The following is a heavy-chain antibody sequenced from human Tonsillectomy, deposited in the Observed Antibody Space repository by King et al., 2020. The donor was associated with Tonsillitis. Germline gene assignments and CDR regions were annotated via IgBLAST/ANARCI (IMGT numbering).Heavy chain of an antibody. CDR3: ARDRHQLLDY. Sequence: VQLVESGAEVKKPGASVKVSCKASGYTFPNFGITWVRQAPGQGLEWIGWISAYNGNTNFAQNLQGRVTMTTDTSPSTAYMELWSLRSDDTAVYYCARDRHQLLDYWGQGTLVTVSS. V-gene: IGHV1-18*01. D-gene: IGHD2-2*01. CDR2: ISAYNGNT. CDR1: GYTFPNFG. J-gene: IGHJ4*02.